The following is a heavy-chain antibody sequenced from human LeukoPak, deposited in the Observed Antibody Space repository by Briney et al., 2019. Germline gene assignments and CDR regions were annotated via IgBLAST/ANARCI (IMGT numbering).Heavy chain of an antibody. Sequence: GGSLRLSCVASGFTFSSYSMNWVRQAPGKGLEWVSYITSSSSIIYYADSVKGRFTISRDNAKNSLYLQMSSLRDEDTAVYYCAKCLRGVTTGPHYWGQGTLVTVSS. CDR1: GFTFSSYS. CDR2: ITSSSSII. D-gene: IGHD4-17*01. CDR3: AKCLRGVTTGPHY. V-gene: IGHV3-48*02. J-gene: IGHJ4*02.